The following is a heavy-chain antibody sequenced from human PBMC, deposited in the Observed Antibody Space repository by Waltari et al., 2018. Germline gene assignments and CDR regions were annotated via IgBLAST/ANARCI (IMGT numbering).Heavy chain of an antibody. CDR3: AEEGNTTAGLFDS. V-gene: IGHV4-38-2*01. Sequence: QVQLRESGPGLVRSSEALSLPCPVSGHSVNNDFYWAWIRQSPGGGLEWIASIYHTGSSHYNSSLKSRVSISTDMSTKQFFLTLTHLTAADTAVYYCAEEGNTTAGLFDSWGQGTLVTVSS. J-gene: IGHJ4*02. D-gene: IGHD6-25*01. CDR1: GHSVNNDFY. CDR2: IYHTGSS.